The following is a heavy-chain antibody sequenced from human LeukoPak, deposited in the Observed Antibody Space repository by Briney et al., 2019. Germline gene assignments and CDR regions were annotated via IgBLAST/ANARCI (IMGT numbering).Heavy chain of an antibody. CDR3: AEAHCSPTSCSRIDY. CDR1: GFTFSNCA. Sequence: GGSLRLSCAASGFTFSNCAMGCVRQAPGKGLGWVSAISDSGGSTFYADSVKGRFTISRDNSKNKVYLQMSGLRAEDTALYYGAEAHCSPTSCSRIDYWGQGALVTVSS. J-gene: IGHJ4*02. D-gene: IGHD2-2*01. V-gene: IGHV3-23*01. CDR2: ISDSGGST.